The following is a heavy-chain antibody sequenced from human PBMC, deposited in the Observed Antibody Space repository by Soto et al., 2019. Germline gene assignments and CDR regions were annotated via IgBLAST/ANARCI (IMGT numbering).Heavy chain of an antibody. D-gene: IGHD3-16*01. CDR3: AKAYFVWSSERPYYFDY. J-gene: IGHJ4*02. CDR2: ISGSGGRS. Sequence: PGGSLRLSCAASGFTSSNYAMTWVRQGPGKGLEWVSGISGSGGRSYYADSVKGRFTISRDNSKSTLYLQMNSLRAEDTAVYYCAKAYFVWSSERPYYFDYWGQGTLVTVSS. CDR1: GFTSSNYA. V-gene: IGHV3-23*01.